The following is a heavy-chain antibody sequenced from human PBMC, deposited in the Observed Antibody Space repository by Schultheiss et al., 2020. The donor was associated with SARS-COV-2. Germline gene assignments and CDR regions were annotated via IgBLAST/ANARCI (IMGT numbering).Heavy chain of an antibody. V-gene: IGHV3-21*01. Sequence: GGSLRLSCAASGFIFSTYNMNWVRQAPGKGLEWVSSISSNGFYTFYADSVKGRFTISRDNSKNTLYLQMNSLRAEDTAIYYCARDSTYCSGDCSFDYWGQGTLVTVSS. CDR3: ARDSTYCSGDCSFDY. CDR1: GFIFSTYN. J-gene: IGHJ4*02. CDR2: ISSNGFYT. D-gene: IGHD2-21*02.